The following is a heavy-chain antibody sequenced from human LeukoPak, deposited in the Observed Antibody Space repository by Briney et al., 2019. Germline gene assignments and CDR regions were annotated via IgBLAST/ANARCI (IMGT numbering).Heavy chain of an antibody. CDR2: ISVSRSSI. CDR3: ATGYCSGSGCNSEGD. CDR1: GFTFSSYS. V-gene: IGHV3-48*01. J-gene: IGHJ4*02. D-gene: IGHD2-15*01. Sequence: GGSLRLSCAASGFTFSSYSMHWVRQAPGEGLEWVSSISVSRSSIYYADSAKGRFTISRDNAKNSLFLQMDSLRAEDTAVYYCATGYCSGSGCNSEGDWGQGTLVTVSS.